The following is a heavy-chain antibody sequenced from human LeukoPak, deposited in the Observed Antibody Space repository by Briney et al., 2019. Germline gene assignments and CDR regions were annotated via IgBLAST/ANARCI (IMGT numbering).Heavy chain of an antibody. Sequence: GGSLRLSCAASGFTFSSYSMNWVRQAPGKGLEWVSSISSSSSYIYYADSVKGRFTISRDNAKNSLYLQMNSLRAEDTAVYYRARDLRRIAVGANGMDVWGQGTTVTVSS. V-gene: IGHV3-21*01. CDR3: ARDLRRIAVGANGMDV. CDR1: GFTFSSYS. CDR2: ISSSSSYI. D-gene: IGHD6-19*01. J-gene: IGHJ6*02.